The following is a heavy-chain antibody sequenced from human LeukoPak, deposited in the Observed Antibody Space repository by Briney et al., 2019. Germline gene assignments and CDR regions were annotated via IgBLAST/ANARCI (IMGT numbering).Heavy chain of an antibody. J-gene: IGHJ6*02. CDR2: INPSGGST. CDR3: ARAPTHYDILTGYSYYYYGMDV. D-gene: IGHD3-9*01. Sequence: ASVKVSCKASGYTFTSYYMHWVRQAPGQGLEWMGIINPSGGSTSYAQKFQGRVTMTRDTSTSTVYMELSSLRSEDTAVYYCARAPTHYDILTGYSYYYYGMDVWGQGTTVTVSS. V-gene: IGHV1-46*01. CDR1: GYTFTSYY.